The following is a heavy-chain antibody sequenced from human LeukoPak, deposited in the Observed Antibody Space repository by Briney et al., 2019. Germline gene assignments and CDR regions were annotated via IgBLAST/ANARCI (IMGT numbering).Heavy chain of an antibody. CDR1: GGSISSYY. CDR2: INNSGST. V-gene: IGHV4-34*01. J-gene: IGHJ4*02. Sequence: SETLSLTCTVSGGSISSYYWSWIRQPPGKGLEWIGEINNSGSTNYNPSLKSRVTISVDTSKNQFSLKLSSVTAEDTAVYYCARGPYSSSAYYFDYWGQETLVTVSS. D-gene: IGHD6-6*01. CDR3: ARGPYSSSAYYFDY.